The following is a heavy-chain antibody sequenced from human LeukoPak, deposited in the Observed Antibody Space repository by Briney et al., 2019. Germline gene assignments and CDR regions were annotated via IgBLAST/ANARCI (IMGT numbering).Heavy chain of an antibody. D-gene: IGHD3-16*01. CDR3: ARDRRAGGTDY. Sequence: GGSLRLSCAASGFTFSSYSMNWVRQAPGKGLEWVSSISSSSSYIYYADSVKGRFTISRDNAKNSLYLQMNSLRAEDTAVYYCARDRRAGGTDYWGQGTLVTVSS. J-gene: IGHJ4*02. CDR1: GFTFSSYS. CDR2: ISSSSSYI. V-gene: IGHV3-21*01.